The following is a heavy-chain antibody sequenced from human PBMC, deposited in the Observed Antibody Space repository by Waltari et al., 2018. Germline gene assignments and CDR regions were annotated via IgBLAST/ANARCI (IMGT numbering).Heavy chain of an antibody. CDR1: GGTFSSYA. Sequence: QVQLVQSGAEVKKPGSSVKVSCKASGGTFSSYAISWVRQAPGQGLEWMGGIIPIFGTANYEQRFQGRVTITADKSTSTAYMELSSLRSEDTAVYYCARDQVSAITMVRGVIMAPDAFDIWGQGTMVTVSS. J-gene: IGHJ3*02. V-gene: IGHV1-69*14. CDR2: IIPIFGTA. D-gene: IGHD3-10*01. CDR3: ARDQVSAITMVRGVIMAPDAFDI.